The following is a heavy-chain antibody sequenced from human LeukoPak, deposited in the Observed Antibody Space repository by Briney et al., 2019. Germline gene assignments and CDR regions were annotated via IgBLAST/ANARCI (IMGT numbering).Heavy chain of an antibody. CDR1: GYTYTSYG. Sequence: ASVKVSCKASGYTYTSYGISWLRQAPGQGLEWMGWISAYNGNTNYAQKLQGRVTMTTDTSTSTAYMELRSLRSDDTAVYYLARDIPGEGSLDAFDMWGQGTMVTVSS. D-gene: IGHD3-16*01. CDR3: ARDIPGEGSLDAFDM. CDR2: ISAYNGNT. J-gene: IGHJ3*02. V-gene: IGHV1-18*01.